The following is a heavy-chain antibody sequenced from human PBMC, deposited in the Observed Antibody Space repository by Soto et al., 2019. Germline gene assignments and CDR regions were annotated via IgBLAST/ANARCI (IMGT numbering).Heavy chain of an antibody. CDR2: IYYSGST. J-gene: IGHJ4*02. CDR3: ARRNYDSNGFDY. CDR1: GGSISSGDYY. D-gene: IGHD3-22*01. Sequence: SETLSLTCIVSGGSISSGDYYWSWIRQPPGKGLEWIGYIYYSGSTYYNPSLKGRVTISVDTSKNQFSLKLSSVTAADTAVYYCARRNYDSNGFDYWGQGTLVTVSS. V-gene: IGHV4-30-4*01.